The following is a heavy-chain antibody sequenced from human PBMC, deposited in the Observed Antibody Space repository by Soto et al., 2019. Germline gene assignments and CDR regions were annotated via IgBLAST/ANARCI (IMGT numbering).Heavy chain of an antibody. D-gene: IGHD3-22*01. Sequence: QVQLVQSGAEVKKPGSSVKVSCKASGGTFSSYGLSWVRQAPGQGLEWMGGILPIYGITNYAQKFQGRVTITADKSTSTAYMELSSLRSEDSAVYYCASPLDHYDSSGYWDYWGQGTLVTVSS. V-gene: IGHV1-69*17. J-gene: IGHJ4*02. CDR1: GGTFSSYG. CDR3: ASPLDHYDSSGYWDY. CDR2: ILPIYGIT.